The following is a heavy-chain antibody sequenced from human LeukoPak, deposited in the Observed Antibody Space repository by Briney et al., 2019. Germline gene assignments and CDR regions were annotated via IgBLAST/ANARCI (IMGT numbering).Heavy chain of an antibody. V-gene: IGHV3-9*01. CDR3: AKDGRITMVRGVPYFLYL. J-gene: IGHJ4*02. D-gene: IGHD3-10*01. Sequence: GGSLRLSCAASGFTFDDYAMHWVRQAPGKGLEWVSGISWNSGSIGYADSVKGRFTISRDNAKNSLYLQMNSLRAEDTALYYLAKDGRITMVRGVPYFLYLWGQGTLVTVSS. CDR2: ISWNSGSI. CDR1: GFTFDDYA.